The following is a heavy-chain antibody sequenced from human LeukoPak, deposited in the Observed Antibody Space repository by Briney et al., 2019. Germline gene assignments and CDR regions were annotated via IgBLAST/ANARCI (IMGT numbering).Heavy chain of an antibody. CDR3: ARWDAIIEGHYMDV. Sequence: GGSLRLSCAASGFNFNTFIMHWVRQAPGKGLEWVTFLRAGGPYGTEKFYADSVKGRFTISRDNAKNSLYLQMNSLRAEDTAVYYCARWDAIIEGHYMDVWGKGTTVTVSS. CDR2: LRAGGPYGTEK. J-gene: IGHJ6*03. V-gene: IGHV3-33*01. CDR1: GFNFNTFI. D-gene: IGHD2-8*01.